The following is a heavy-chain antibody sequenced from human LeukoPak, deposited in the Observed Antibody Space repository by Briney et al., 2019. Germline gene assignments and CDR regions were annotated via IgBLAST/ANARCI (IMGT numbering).Heavy chain of an antibody. CDR1: GYTFSTYT. D-gene: IGHD3-22*01. Sequence: ASVKVSCKASGYTFSTYTMHWVRQAPGQGLEWMGWINTNTGNPTYAQGFTGRFVFSLDTSVSTAYLQISSLKAEDTAVYYRARGNYDSSGYQTRWGQGTLVTVSS. J-gene: IGHJ4*02. CDR2: INTNTGNP. CDR3: ARGNYDSSGYQTR. V-gene: IGHV7-4-1*02.